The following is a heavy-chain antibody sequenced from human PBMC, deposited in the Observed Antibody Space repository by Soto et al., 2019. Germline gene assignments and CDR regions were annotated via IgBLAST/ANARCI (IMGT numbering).Heavy chain of an antibody. CDR3: VRLRPAFGP. Sequence: SETLSLTCTVSGGSISGDEYYWSWIRQHPGRGLEWIGYISHSGSTEYSPSLKSRVTMSVDTSKNQFSLNLSSVTAADTAVYYCVRLRPAFGPWGQGTLVTGSS. CDR1: GGSISGDEYY. J-gene: IGHJ5*02. CDR2: ISHSGST. V-gene: IGHV4-31*03.